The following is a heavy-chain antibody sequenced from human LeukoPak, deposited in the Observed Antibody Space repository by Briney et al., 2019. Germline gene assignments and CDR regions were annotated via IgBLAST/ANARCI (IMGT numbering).Heavy chain of an antibody. Sequence: PSETLSLTCTVSGGSISSYYWSWIRQPPGKGLEWIGYIYYSGSTNYNPSLKSRVTISVDTSKNQFSLKLSSVTAADTAVYYCARGSWDIVVVSAAMETDAFDIWGQGTMVTVSS. CDR1: GGSISSYY. V-gene: IGHV4-59*01. CDR3: ARGSWDIVVVSAAMETDAFDI. CDR2: IYYSGST. J-gene: IGHJ3*02. D-gene: IGHD2-2*01.